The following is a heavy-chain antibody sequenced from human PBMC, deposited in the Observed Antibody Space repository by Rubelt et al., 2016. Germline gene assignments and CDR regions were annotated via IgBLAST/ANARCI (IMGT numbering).Heavy chain of an antibody. V-gene: IGHV3-64*04. J-gene: IGHJ4*02. CDR3: ARANCGGDCSYRY. D-gene: IGHD2-21*02. Sequence: TYYADSVKGRFTISRDNAKNTLYLQMNSLRAEDTALYFCARANCGGDCSYRYWGQGTLVTVSS. CDR2: T.